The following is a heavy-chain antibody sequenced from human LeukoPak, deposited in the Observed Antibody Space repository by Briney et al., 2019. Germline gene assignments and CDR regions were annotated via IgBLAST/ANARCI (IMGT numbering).Heavy chain of an antibody. J-gene: IGHJ6*02. Sequence: PGGSLRLSCAASGSTFSSYAMSWVRQAPGKGLEWVSAISGSGGSTYYADSVKGRFTISRDNSKSTLYLQMNSLRAEDTAVYYCAKVGYGPTYNYYYYYGMDVWGQGTTVTVSS. CDR2: ISGSGGST. CDR1: GSTFSSYA. D-gene: IGHD3-16*01. V-gene: IGHV3-23*01. CDR3: AKVGYGPTYNYYYYYGMDV.